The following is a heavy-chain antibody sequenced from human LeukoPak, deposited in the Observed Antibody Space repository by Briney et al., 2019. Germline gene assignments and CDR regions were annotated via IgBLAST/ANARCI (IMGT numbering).Heavy chain of an antibody. J-gene: IGHJ4*02. CDR2: ISSSSSYI. CDR3: AKDRQQWLAEEY. Sequence: GGSLRLSCAASGFTFSSYSMNWVRQAPGKGLEWVSSISSSSSYIYYADSVKGRFTISRDNSKNTLYLQMNSLRAEDTAVYYCAKDRQQWLAEEYWGQGTLVTASS. V-gene: IGHV3-21*01. CDR1: GFTFSSYS. D-gene: IGHD3-22*01.